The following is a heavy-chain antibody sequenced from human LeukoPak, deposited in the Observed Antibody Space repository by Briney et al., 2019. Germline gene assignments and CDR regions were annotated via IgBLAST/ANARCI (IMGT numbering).Heavy chain of an antibody. CDR2: IIPILGIA. J-gene: IGHJ4*02. CDR1: GGTFSSYV. V-gene: IGHV1-69*10. D-gene: IGHD2-15*01. Sequence: SVTVSCKASGGTFSSYVISWVRQAPGQGLEWMGRIIPILGIANYAQKFQGRVTITADKSTSTAYMELSSLRSEDTAVYYCASEGYCSGGSCYYYFDYWGQGTLVTVSS. CDR3: ASEGYCSGGSCYYYFDY.